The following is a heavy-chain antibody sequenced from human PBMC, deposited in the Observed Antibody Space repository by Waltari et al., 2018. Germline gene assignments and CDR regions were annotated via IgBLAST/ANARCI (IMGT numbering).Heavy chain of an antibody. J-gene: IGHJ4*02. CDR3: TREDYGGKDY. V-gene: IGHV3-74*01. CDR2: SKTDGSTI. Sequence: EVQLSEYGVGLVQPGESLRLSCAASGLPFSPYWMHGVRQGPGKGLVWVSRSKTDGSTINFADSVKGRFTISRDNAKNTLYLQMNSLRAEDTAVYYCTREDYGGKDYWGQGTLVTVSS. CDR1: GLPFSPYW. D-gene: IGHD4-17*01.